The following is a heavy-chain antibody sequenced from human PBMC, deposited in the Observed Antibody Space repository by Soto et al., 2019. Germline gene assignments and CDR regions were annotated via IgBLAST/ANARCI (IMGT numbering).Heavy chain of an antibody. CDR2: ISSSSSYI. Sequence: PGGSLRLSCAASGFTFSSYSMNWVRQAPGKGLEWVSSISSSSSYIYYADSVKGRLTISRDNAKNSLYLQMNSLGAEDTAVYYCARDKRSHTSAFDIWGQGTMVTVSS. V-gene: IGHV3-21*01. CDR1: GFTFSSYS. D-gene: IGHD1-26*01. J-gene: IGHJ3*02. CDR3: ARDKRSHTSAFDI.